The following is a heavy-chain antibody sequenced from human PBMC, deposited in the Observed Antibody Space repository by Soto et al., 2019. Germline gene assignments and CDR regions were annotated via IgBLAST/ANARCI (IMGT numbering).Heavy chain of an antibody. Sequence: GGSLRLSCVVSDFTFKNAWMTWVRQAPGKGLEWVGRIKSKTDGETTDYVAPVKGRFTISRDDSKDTLFLQMNSLRTEDTAVYHCATAPGYWESAPLDYWGQGTLVTVSS. CDR3: ATAPGYWESAPLDY. V-gene: IGHV3-15*07. D-gene: IGHD6-25*01. CDR1: DFTFKNAW. CDR2: IKSKTDGETT. J-gene: IGHJ4*02.